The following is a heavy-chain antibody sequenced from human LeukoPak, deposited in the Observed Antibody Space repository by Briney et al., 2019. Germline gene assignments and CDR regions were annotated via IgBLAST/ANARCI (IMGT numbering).Heavy chain of an antibody. V-gene: IGHV4-39*07. D-gene: IGHD2-15*01. CDR2: IYYIGST. CDR3: ARPPYDILARSNGVAAIVLYRFYWFDP. Sequence: SETLSLTCTVSGDSIISSSYYWGWIRQPPGKGLEWIGSIYYIGSTYYNPSLKSRVTISVDTSKNQFSLKLSSVTAADTVVYYRARPPYDILARSNGVAAIVLYRFYWFDPWGQGTLVTVSS. J-gene: IGHJ5*02. CDR1: GDSIISSSYY.